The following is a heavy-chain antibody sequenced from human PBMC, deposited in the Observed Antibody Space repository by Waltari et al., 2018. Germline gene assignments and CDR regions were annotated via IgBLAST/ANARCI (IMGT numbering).Heavy chain of an antibody. CDR2: IYSGGST. CDR3: ARDLGLGLRFLEWFPGMDV. D-gene: IGHD3-3*01. CDR1: GFTVSSNY. J-gene: IGHJ6*02. Sequence: EVQLVESGGGLIQPGGSLRLSCAASGFTVSSNYMSWVRQAPGKGLEWVSVIYSGGSTYYADSGKGRFTISRDNSKNTLYLQMNSLRAEDTAVYYCARDLGLGLRFLEWFPGMDVWGQGTTVTVSS. V-gene: IGHV3-53*01.